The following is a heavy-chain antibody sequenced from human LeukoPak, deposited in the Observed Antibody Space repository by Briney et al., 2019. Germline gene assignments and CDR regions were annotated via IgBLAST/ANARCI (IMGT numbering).Heavy chain of an antibody. Sequence: PGGSLRLSCAASGFTVNSNCMSWVRQAPGKGLEWVSIIYRDDTTYYADSVKGRFTISRDNSKNTLYLEMNSLRAEDTAVYYCARDSPANWAQFDYWGQGTLVTVSS. V-gene: IGHV3-53*01. J-gene: IGHJ4*02. CDR2: IYRDDTT. D-gene: IGHD7-27*01. CDR1: GFTVNSNC. CDR3: ARDSPANWAQFDY.